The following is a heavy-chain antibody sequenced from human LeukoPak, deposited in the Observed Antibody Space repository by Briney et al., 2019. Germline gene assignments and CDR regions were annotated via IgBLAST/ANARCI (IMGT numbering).Heavy chain of an antibody. D-gene: IGHD6-13*01. CDR3: ARLQLEKDYYYGMDV. CDR2: IYYSGST. J-gene: IGHJ6*02. V-gene: IGHV4-59*08. Sequence: SETLSLTCTVSGGSISSYYWSWIRQPPGKGLEWIGYIYYSGSTNYNPSLKSRVTISVDTSKNQFSLKLSSVTAADTAVYYCARLQLEKDYYYGMDVWGQGTLVTVSS. CDR1: GGSISSYY.